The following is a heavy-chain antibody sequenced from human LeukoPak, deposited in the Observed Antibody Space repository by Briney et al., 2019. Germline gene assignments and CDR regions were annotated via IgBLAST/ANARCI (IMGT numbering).Heavy chain of an antibody. CDR3: ARFNSYYYYMDV. CDR1: SGSINTYY. Sequence: SETLSLTCTVSSGSINTYYWGWIRQPPGKGLEWIGSIYYSGSTYYNPSLKSRVTISVDTSKNQFSLKLSSVTAADTAVYYCARFNSYYYYMDVWGKGTTVTISS. CDR2: IYYSGST. V-gene: IGHV4-39*01. J-gene: IGHJ6*03.